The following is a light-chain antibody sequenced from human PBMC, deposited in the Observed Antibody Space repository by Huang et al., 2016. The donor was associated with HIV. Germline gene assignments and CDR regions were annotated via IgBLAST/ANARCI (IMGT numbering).Light chain of an antibody. CDR2: EAS. J-gene: IGKJ2*01. CDR3: QQRNNWPPTYT. CDR1: QTISTY. Sequence: DIVLTQSPASLSLSPGERATLSCRASQTISTYLAWYQQKPGQSPRLLLYEASNRATGIPARFRGSGSGTDFTLTINNLEPEDSAVYYCQQRNNWPPTYTFGQGTKLEIK. V-gene: IGKV3-11*01.